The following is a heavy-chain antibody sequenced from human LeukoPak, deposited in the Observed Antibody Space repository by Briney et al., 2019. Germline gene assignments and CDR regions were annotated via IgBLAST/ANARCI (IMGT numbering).Heavy chain of an antibody. CDR1: GYTFTIYD. J-gene: IGHJ4*02. Sequence: ASVKVSCKASGYTFTIYDINWVRQAPGQGLEWVGWMNPNSGGTVYAQTFQDRVTMTRDTSTSTVYMELSSLRSEDTAVYYCARDQDDDYGGNSSFDYWGQGTLVTVSS. CDR2: MNPNSGGT. V-gene: IGHV1-8*01. D-gene: IGHD4-17*01. CDR3: ARDQDDDYGGNSSFDY.